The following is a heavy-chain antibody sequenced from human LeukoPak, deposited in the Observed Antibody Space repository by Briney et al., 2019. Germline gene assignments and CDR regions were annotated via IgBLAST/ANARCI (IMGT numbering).Heavy chain of an antibody. CDR1: GFTFSSYA. CDR2: INSDGSST. J-gene: IGHJ4*02. CDR3: ASSGYDSSFDY. D-gene: IGHD5-12*01. Sequence: GGSLRLSCAASGFTFSSYAMNWVRQTPGKGLVWVSRINSDGSSTSYADSVKGRFTISRDNAKNTLYLQMNSLRAEDTAVYYCASSGYDSSFDYWGQGTLVTVSS. V-gene: IGHV3-74*01.